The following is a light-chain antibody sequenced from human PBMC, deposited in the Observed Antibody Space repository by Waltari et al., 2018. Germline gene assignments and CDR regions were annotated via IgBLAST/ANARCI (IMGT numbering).Light chain of an antibody. J-gene: IGLJ2*01. CDR3: AAWDDSLNGRVV. CDR1: SPHIGSNT. Sequence: QPVLTQPPPASGTPGQRVTTSCSGTSPHIGSNTVTWYQQRPGTAPKLLSYSNNQRPSGVPDRFSGSKSGTSASLAISGLQSEDEAGYYCAAWDDSLNGRVVFGGGTKLTVL. V-gene: IGLV1-44*01. CDR2: SNN.